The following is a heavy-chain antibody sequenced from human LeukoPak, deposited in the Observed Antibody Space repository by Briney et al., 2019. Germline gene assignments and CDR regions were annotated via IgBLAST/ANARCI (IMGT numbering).Heavy chain of an antibody. CDR3: ARGTTAGYSSSWYSWFDP. CDR1: GGPFSGYY. V-gene: IGHV4-34*01. J-gene: IGHJ5*02. CDR2: INHSGST. Sequence: SETLSLTCAVYGGPFSGYYWSWIRQPPGKGLEWIGEINHSGSTNYKPSLKSRVTISVDTSKNQFSLKLSSVTAADTAVYYCARGTTAGYSSSWYSWFDPWGQGTLVTVSS. D-gene: IGHD6-13*01.